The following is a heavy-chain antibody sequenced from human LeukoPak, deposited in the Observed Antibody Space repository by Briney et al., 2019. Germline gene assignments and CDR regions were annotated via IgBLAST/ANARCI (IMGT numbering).Heavy chain of an antibody. V-gene: IGHV3-30*18. CDR3: AKDSSCWYGWFDP. CDR1: GFTFSSYG. D-gene: IGHD6-13*01. Sequence: GGSLRLSSAASGFTFSSYGMHWVRQAPGKGLEWVAVISYDGSNKYYADSVKGRFTISRDNSKNTLYLQMNSLRAEDTAVYYCAKDSSCWYGWFDPWGQGTLVTVSS. J-gene: IGHJ5*02. CDR2: ISYDGSNK.